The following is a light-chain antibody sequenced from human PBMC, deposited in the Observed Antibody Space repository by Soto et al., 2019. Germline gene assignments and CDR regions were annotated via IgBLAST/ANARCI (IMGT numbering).Light chain of an antibody. V-gene: IGKV1-8*01. CDR3: QQYYSYPRT. CDR1: QGISSY. CDR2: AAS. J-gene: IGKJ1*01. Sequence: AIRMTQSPSSLSASTGDRVTITCRASQGISSYLAWYQQKPGKAPKLLSYAASTFQSGVPSRFSGSGSGTDFTLTISCLQAEDFATYCCQQYYSYPRTFGQGTKVESK.